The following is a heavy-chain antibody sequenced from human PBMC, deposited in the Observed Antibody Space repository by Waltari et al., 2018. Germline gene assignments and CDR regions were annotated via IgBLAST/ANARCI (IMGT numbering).Heavy chain of an antibody. D-gene: IGHD4-17*01. V-gene: IGHV3-23*04. Sequence: VQLVQSGAEVKKPGASVKVSCRASGYTFTSYDINWVRQAPGKGLEWVSAISGSGGSTYYADSVKGRFTIARDNSKNTLYLQMNSLRAEDTAVYYCAKDYGEGNYFDYWGQGTLVTVSS. CDR3: AKDYGEGNYFDY. CDR1: GYTFTSYD. CDR2: ISGSGGST. J-gene: IGHJ4*02.